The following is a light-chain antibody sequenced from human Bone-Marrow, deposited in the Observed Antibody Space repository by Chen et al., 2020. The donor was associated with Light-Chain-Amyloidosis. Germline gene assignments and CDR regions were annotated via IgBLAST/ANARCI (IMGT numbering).Light chain of an antibody. J-gene: IGLJ2*01. CDR3: QSADSSGTYEVI. Sequence: SYELTQPPSVSVSPGQTARITCSGDDLPTKYAYWYQQKPGQAPVLVIHRDTERPSGISEGFSGSSSGTTATLTISGVQAEDEADYHCQSADSSGTYEVIVGGGTKLPVL. V-gene: IGLV3-25*03. CDR1: DLPTKY. CDR2: RDT.